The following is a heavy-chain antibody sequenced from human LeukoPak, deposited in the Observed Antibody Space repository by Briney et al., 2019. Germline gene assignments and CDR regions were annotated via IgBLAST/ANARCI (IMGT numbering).Heavy chain of an antibody. D-gene: IGHD1-26*01. CDR1: GGSIGDYY. J-gene: IGHJ4*02. CDR2: IYHSGSA. V-gene: IGHV4-59*01. CDR3: AREAGSYSLLGY. Sequence: PSETLSLICTVSGGSIGDYYWTWIRQPPGKGLEWIGYIYHSGSANYKSSLKSRVTISLDTSKNQVSLKMRSVTAADTAVYYCAREAGSYSLLGYWGQGTLVTVSS.